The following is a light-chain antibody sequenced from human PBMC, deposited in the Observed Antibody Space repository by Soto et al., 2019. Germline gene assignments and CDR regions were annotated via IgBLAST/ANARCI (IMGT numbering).Light chain of an antibody. Sequence: QAVVTQEPSLTVSPGGTATLTCGSSTGAVTTGHYPYWFQQKPGQVPKTLIYDGANKLSWTPARFSGSLLGGKAALTLSGAQTVDEDEYYCLISSRGNYVFGHGTRFTVL. V-gene: IGLV7-46*01. CDR3: LISSRGNYV. CDR1: TGAVTTGHY. J-gene: IGLJ1*01. CDR2: DGA.